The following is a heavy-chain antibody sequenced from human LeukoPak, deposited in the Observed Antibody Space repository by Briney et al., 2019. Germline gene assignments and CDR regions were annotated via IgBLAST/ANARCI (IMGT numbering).Heavy chain of an antibody. J-gene: IGHJ6*02. D-gene: IGHD3-10*01. CDR2: IWHDGSNK. V-gene: IGHV3-33*06. Sequence: GGSLRLSCAASGFTFNTYAMHWVRQVPGKGLEWVAVIWHDGSNKDYRDSVKGRFIISRDNSKNTLYLEMNKLRDEDTGIYYCVKDRAGSNLIRGVITGVMDVWGQGTTVTVSS. CDR1: GFTFNTYA. CDR3: VKDRAGSNLIRGVITGVMDV.